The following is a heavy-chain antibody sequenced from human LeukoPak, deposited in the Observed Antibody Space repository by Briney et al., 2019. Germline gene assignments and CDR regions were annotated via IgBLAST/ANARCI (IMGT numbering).Heavy chain of an antibody. CDR3: ARRGAGGADILSPYDY. J-gene: IGHJ4*02. CDR1: GYSFTSYW. D-gene: IGHD3-9*01. V-gene: IGHV5-51*01. Sequence: GESLKTSCKGSGYSFTSYWIGWVRQMPGKGLEWMGIIYPGDSDTRYSPSFQGQVTISADKSISTAYLQWSSLKASDTAMYYCARRGAGGADILSPYDYWGQGTLVTVSS. CDR2: IYPGDSDT.